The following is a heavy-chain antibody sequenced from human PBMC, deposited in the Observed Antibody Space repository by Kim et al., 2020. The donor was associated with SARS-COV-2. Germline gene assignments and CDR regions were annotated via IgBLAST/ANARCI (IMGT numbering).Heavy chain of an antibody. V-gene: IGHV4-39*02. D-gene: IGHD3-22*01. J-gene: IGHJ6*02. CDR3: ARDPFITRLVVAQGYYYGMDV. CDR1: GGSISSSSYY. Sequence: SETLSLTCTVSGGSISSSSYYWGWIRQPPGKGLEWIGCIYYSGSTYYNPSLKSRVTISVDTSQNQFSLKLSSVTAADTAGYYCARDPFITRLVVAQGYYYGMDVWGQGTTVTVSS. CDR2: IYYSGST.